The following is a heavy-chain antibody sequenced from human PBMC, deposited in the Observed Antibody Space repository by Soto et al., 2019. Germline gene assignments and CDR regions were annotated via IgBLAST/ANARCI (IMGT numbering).Heavy chain of an antibody. V-gene: IGHV2-5*02. J-gene: IGHJ5*01. CDR2: VYWDDDK. Sequence: QITLKESGPTLVNPTQTLTLTCTFSGFSLSTSGAAVGWIRQPPGKALEWLALVYWDDDKRYSPSIKNRVTIPKDTPKNQRILTPTNAETVEKATYYCAQRQLVNFFGLVTQTDVWFDSWGQGTLVTVPS. CDR1: GFSLSTSGAA. CDR3: AQRQLVNFFGLVTQTDVWFDS. D-gene: IGHD3-3*01.